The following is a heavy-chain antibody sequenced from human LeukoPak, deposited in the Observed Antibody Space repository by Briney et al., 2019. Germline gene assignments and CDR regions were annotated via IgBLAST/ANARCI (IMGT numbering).Heavy chain of an antibody. CDR1: GFTFSSYA. J-gene: IGHJ2*01. D-gene: IGHD6-13*01. CDR3: ARAGAAAHFWYSDL. CDR2: ICNSGGST. V-gene: IGHV3-23*01. Sequence: GGSLRLSCAASGFTFSSYAMSWVRQAPGKGLEWVSVICNSGGSTYYADSVKGRFTVSRDNSKNTLYLQMNSLRAEDTAVYYCARAGAAAHFWYSDLWGRGTLVTVSS.